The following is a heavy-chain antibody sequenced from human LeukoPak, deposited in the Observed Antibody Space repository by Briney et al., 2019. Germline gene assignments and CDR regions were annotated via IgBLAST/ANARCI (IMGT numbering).Heavy chain of an antibody. V-gene: IGHV1-8*03. CDR1: GYTFTSYG. CDR3: ARPGEAYCSGGSCSLNNWYFDL. J-gene: IGHJ2*01. D-gene: IGHD2-15*01. Sequence: ASVKVSCKASGYTFTSYGISWVRQAPGQGLEWMGWMNPNSGNTGYAQKLQGRVTITRNTSISTAYMELSSLRSEDTAVYYCARPGEAYCSGGSCSLNNWYFDLWGRGTLVTVSS. CDR2: MNPNSGNT.